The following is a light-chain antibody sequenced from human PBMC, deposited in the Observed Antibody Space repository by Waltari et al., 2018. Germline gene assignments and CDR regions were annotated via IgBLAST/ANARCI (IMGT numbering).Light chain of an antibody. CDR2: GAA. J-gene: IGKJ1*01. CDR3: HQYNDWPPT. CDR1: QSVSTN. V-gene: IGKV3-15*01. Sequence: EVVMTQSPATLSVSPGERATLSCRASQSVSTNFAWSQQKPGQAPRLLIYGAAGRATDIPARFRGSGSGTEFTLTISSLQSEDFAVYYCHQYNDWPPTFGQGTTVEIK.